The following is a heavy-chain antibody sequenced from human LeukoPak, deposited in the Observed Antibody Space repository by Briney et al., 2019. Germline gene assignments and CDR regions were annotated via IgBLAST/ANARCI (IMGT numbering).Heavy chain of an antibody. CDR3: AKDRAEATRRSLDY. J-gene: IGHJ4*02. V-gene: IGHV3-30*04. D-gene: IGHD1-26*01. CDR1: GFTFSNYA. CDR2: ISYEGSKK. Sequence: GGSLLLSCAASGFTFSNYAMHWVRQAPGKGLEWVSVISYEGSKKYYADSVKGRFTISRHNSKNTVHLQMNSLSTEDTAVYYCAKDRAEATRRSLDYWGQGTLVTVSS.